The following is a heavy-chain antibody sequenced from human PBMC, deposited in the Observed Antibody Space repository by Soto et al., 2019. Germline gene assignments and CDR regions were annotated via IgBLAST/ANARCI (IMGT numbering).Heavy chain of an antibody. Sequence: ASVKVSCKVSGYSLTELSIHWVRQAPGEGLEWMGGYDLEKGETIYAQKFQGRVTMTEDSPADTPYIQLRSLRSEDTAVYYCAIEVGRSNKFDLWGQGTMVTVSS. CDR1: GYSLTELS. J-gene: IGHJ5*02. V-gene: IGHV1-24*01. D-gene: IGHD6-13*01. CDR2: YDLEKGET. CDR3: AIEVGRSNKFDL.